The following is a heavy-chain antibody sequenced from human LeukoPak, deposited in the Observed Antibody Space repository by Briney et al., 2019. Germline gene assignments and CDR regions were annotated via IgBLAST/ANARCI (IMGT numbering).Heavy chain of an antibody. CDR2: ISGSGGST. V-gene: IGHV3-23*01. CDR3: ASRGNYYDSSGYYLHYFDY. J-gene: IGHJ4*02. CDR1: GFTFSSYA. Sequence: GGSLRLSCAASGFTFSSYAMSWVRQAPGKGLEWVSAISGSGGSTYYADSVKGRFTISRDNSKNTLNLQMNSLRAEDTAVYYCASRGNYYDSSGYYLHYFDYWGQGTLVTVSS. D-gene: IGHD3-22*01.